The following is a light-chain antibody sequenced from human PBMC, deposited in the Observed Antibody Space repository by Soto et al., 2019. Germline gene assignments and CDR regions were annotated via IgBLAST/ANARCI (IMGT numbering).Light chain of an antibody. CDR1: SSNIGSNY. V-gene: IGLV1-47*01. CDR3: AAWDDSLSVVV. CDR2: RNK. J-gene: IGLJ2*01. Sequence: QSVLTQPPSASGTPGQRVTISCSGSSSNIGSNYVYWYQQLPGTAPKLLIYRNKQRSSGVPDRFSGSKSGTSASLAISGLRSEDEADYYCAAWDDSLSVVVFGGGTKLTVL.